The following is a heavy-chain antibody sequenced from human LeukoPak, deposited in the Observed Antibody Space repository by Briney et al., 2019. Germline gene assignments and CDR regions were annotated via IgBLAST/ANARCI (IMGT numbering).Heavy chain of an antibody. D-gene: IGHD6-13*01. CDR2: INHCGST. Sequence: SETLSLTCAVYGGSFSGYHWSWIRQPPGKGLEWIGEINHCGSTNYNPSLKSRVTISVDTSKNQFSLKLSSVTAADTAVYYCARSYIAAAGIYYYYYYYMDVWGKGTTVTIS. J-gene: IGHJ6*03. CDR1: GGSFSGYH. V-gene: IGHV4-34*01. CDR3: ARSYIAAAGIYYYYYYYMDV.